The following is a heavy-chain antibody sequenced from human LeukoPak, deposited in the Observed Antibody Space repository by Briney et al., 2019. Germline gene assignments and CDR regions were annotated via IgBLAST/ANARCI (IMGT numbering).Heavy chain of an antibody. J-gene: IGHJ4*02. CDR2: ISYDGSKK. CDR1: GFTFSSYA. Sequence: GGSLRLSCAASGFTFSSYAMHWVRQAPGKGLEWVAVISYDGSKKFYADSVKGRFTISRDNSKNTLFLQMNSLRAEDTAVYYCARDRSQRAYSYGPDGEWGQGTLVTVSS. V-gene: IGHV3-30*01. CDR3: ARDRSQRAYSYGPDGE. D-gene: IGHD5-18*01.